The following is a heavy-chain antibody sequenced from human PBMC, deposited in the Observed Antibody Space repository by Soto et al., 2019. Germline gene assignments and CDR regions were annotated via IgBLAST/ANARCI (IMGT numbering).Heavy chain of an antibody. Sequence: ASVKVSCKASGYIFNNYGISWVRQAPGQGLEWMGRIGAYNKNIKYAQKLQGRVTVTTDTSTSTAYMELRSLRSDDTAVYYCARDLDGWGSYYTDYGG. CDR3: ARDLDGWGSYYTDY. CDR2: IGAYNKNI. J-gene: IGHJ4*01. D-gene: IGHD3-10*01. V-gene: IGHV1-18*01. CDR1: GYIFNNYG.